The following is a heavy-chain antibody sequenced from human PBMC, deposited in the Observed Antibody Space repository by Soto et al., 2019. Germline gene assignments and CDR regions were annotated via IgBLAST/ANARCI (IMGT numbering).Heavy chain of an antibody. D-gene: IGHD2-15*01. CDR1: GFTFSNYA. J-gene: IGHJ4*02. CDR3: AKDLYRYCAGGSCYVFDY. V-gene: IGHV3-23*01. CDR2: VSINGGST. Sequence: GGSLRLSCAASGFTFSNYAMRWVRQAPGKGLEWVSGVSINGGSTYYANSVKGRFTISGDNSKNTLYLQMNSLRAEDTAVYYCAKDLYRYCAGGSCYVFDYWGQGALVTVSS.